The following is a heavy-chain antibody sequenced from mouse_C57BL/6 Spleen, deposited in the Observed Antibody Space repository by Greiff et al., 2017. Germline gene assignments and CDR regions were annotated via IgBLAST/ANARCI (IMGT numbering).Heavy chain of an antibody. CDR1: GYTFTDYN. V-gene: IGHV1-18*01. CDR3: ARSDYDSAY. J-gene: IGHJ3*01. D-gene: IGHD2-4*01. CDR2: INPNNGGT. Sequence: DVQLQESGPELVKPGASVKIPCKASGYTFTDYNMDWVKQSHGKSLEWIGDINPNNGGTIYNQKFKGKATLTVDKSSSTAYMELRSLTSEDTAVYYCARSDYDSAYWGQGTLVTVSA.